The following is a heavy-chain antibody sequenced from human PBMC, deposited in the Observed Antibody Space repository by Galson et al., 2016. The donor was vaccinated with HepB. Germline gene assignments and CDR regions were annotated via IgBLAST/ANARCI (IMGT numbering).Heavy chain of an antibody. V-gene: IGHV3-21*01. CDR1: GFIFSNYH. J-gene: IGHJ4*02. CDR2: VSARSDYI. CDR3: ASEFDLGSGSYPS. D-gene: IGHD3-10*01. Sequence: SLRLSCAASGFIFSNYHMNWVRQPPGKGLEWVACVSARSDYIYYSESMKGRFTISRDNAKNSVYLQMYSLGVEDTAMYYCASEFDLGSGSYPSWGQGTLVSVSS.